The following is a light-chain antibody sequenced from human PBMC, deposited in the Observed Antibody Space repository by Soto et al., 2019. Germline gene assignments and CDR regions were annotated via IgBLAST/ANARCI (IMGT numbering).Light chain of an antibody. V-gene: IGLV1-40*01. CDR3: QSYDSSLSGMV. CDR2: GDS. CDR1: SSNIGAGYE. J-gene: IGLJ3*02. Sequence: QSVLTQPPSVSGAPGQRVTISCTGSSSNIGAGYEVHWYQQLPGTAPQLLIYGDSYRPAGVPDRFSGSKSGTSVSLAITGLQAEDEADYHCQSYDSSLSGMVFGGGTKLTVL.